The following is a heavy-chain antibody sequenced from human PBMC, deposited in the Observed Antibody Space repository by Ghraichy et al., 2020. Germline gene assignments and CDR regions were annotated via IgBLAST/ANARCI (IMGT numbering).Heavy chain of an antibody. J-gene: IGHJ6*02. CDR2: IKQDGSEK. CDR3: ATVPAAISWYYYYGMDV. V-gene: IGHV3-7*01. Sequence: LSLTCAASGFTFSSYWMSWVRQAPGKGREWGANIKQDGSEKYNVDSVKGRFTTSRDNAKNSPYLQMNRLTAEDTAVYYCATVPAAISWYYYYGMDVWGQGTTVTVSS. CDR1: GFTFSSYW. D-gene: IGHD2-2*01.